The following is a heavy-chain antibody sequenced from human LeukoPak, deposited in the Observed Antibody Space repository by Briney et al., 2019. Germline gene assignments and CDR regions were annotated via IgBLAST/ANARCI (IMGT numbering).Heavy chain of an antibody. V-gene: IGHV4-61*01. J-gene: IGHJ4*02. CDR1: GGSVSSSSYY. Sequence: SETLSLTCTVSGGSVSSSSYYWSWIRQPPGKGLEWIGYMYYSGSTNYNPPLKSRVTISVDTSKNQVSLKLSSVTAADAAVYYCAGHSGPLTWLDSWGQGTLVTVSS. CDR2: MYYSGST. D-gene: IGHD3-10*01. CDR3: AGHSGPLTWLDS.